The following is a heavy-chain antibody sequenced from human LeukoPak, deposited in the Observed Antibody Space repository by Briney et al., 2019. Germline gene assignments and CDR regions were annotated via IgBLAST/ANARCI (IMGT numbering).Heavy chain of an antibody. CDR2: INSDGSST. J-gene: IGHJ6*02. Sequence: PGGSLRPSCAASGFTFSSYWMHWVRQAPGKGLVWVSRINSDGSSTSYADSVKGRFTISRDNAKNTLYLQMNSLRAEDTAVYYCARVPNYDFWSGYYYGMDVWGQGTTVTVSS. D-gene: IGHD3-3*01. CDR3: ARVPNYDFWSGYYYGMDV. V-gene: IGHV3-74*01. CDR1: GFTFSSYW.